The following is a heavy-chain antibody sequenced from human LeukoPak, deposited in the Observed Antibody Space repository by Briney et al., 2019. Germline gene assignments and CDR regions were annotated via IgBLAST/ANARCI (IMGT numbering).Heavy chain of an antibody. CDR2: IYYSGST. Sequence: SETLSLTCTVSGGSISSSSYYWGWIRQPPGKGLEWIGSIYYSGSTYYNPSLKSRVTISVDTSKNQFSLKLSSVTAADTAVYYCARVHCSGGSCYLYFDYWGQGTLVTVSS. J-gene: IGHJ4*02. CDR1: GGSISSSSYY. D-gene: IGHD2-15*01. V-gene: IGHV4-39*01. CDR3: ARVHCSGGSCYLYFDY.